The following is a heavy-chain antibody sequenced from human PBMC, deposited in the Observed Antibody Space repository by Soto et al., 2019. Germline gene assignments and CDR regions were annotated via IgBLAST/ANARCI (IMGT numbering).Heavy chain of an antibody. CDR1: GFTFSAYG. CDR2: IGGSGINT. D-gene: IGHD1-26*01. Sequence: PGGSLRLSCAASGFTFSAYGMSWVRQAPGKGLGWVSAIGGSGINTYYADSVKGRFTISRDNSKNTLYLQMNSLRAEDTAVYYCAREGSGSYRTLDYWGQGTLVTVSS. J-gene: IGHJ4*02. V-gene: IGHV3-23*01. CDR3: AREGSGSYRTLDY.